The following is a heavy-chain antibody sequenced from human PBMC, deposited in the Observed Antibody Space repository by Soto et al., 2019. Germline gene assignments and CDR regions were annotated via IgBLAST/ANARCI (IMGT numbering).Heavy chain of an antibody. J-gene: IGHJ2*01. CDR1: GFTFSSYW. V-gene: IGHV3-7*04. D-gene: IGHD2-2*01. CDR3: ARAPGTAHCSSTSCYGGDDWYFDL. Sequence: GGSLRLSCAASGFTFSSYWMSWVRQAPGKGLEWVANIKQDGSEKYYVDSVKGRFTISRDNAKTSLYPQMNGLRAEDTAVYYCARAPGTAHCSSTSCYGGDDWYFDLWGRGTLVTVSS. CDR2: IKQDGSEK.